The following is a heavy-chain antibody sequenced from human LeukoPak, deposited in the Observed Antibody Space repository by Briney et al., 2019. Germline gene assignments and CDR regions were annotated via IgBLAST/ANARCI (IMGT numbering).Heavy chain of an antibody. CDR2: TNPSGGST. D-gene: IGHD6-13*01. CDR1: GYTFTSYY. Sequence: ASVKVSCKASGYTFTSYYMHWVRQAPGQGLEWMGITNPSGGSTSYAQKFQGRVTMTRDTSTSTVYMELSSLRSEDTAVYYCASPSSGYSSSWYDAFDIWGQGTMVTVSS. V-gene: IGHV1-46*01. CDR3: ASPSSGYSSSWYDAFDI. J-gene: IGHJ3*02.